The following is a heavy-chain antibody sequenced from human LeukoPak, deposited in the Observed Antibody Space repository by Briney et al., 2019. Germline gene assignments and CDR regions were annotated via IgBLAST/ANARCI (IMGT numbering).Heavy chain of an antibody. CDR1: GGTFSSYA. Sequence: ASVKVSCKASGGTFSSYAISWVRQAPGQGLEWMGGIIPIFGTANYAQKFQGRVTITADESTSTAYMELSSLRSEDTAVYYCARTGRLGGFGDILDYWGQGTLVTVSS. CDR2: IIPIFGTA. J-gene: IGHJ4*02. D-gene: IGHD3-10*01. V-gene: IGHV1-69*13. CDR3: ARTGRLGGFGDILDY.